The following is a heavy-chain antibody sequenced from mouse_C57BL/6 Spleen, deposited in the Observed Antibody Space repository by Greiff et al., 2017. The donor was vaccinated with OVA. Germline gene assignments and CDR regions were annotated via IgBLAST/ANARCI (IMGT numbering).Heavy chain of an antibody. Sequence: QVQLQQPGAELVKPGSSVKLSCKASGYTFTSYWMHWVKQRPRQGLEWIGKIDPSGSDTHYNQKFKGKATFTADTSSSTAYMQLSSLTTEDSAVYYCAIDDYYDGGLAYWGQGTLVTVSA. D-gene: IGHD2-3*01. CDR3: AIDDYYDGGLAY. CDR1: GYTFTSYW. CDR2: IDPSGSDT. V-gene: IGHV1-52*01. J-gene: IGHJ3*01.